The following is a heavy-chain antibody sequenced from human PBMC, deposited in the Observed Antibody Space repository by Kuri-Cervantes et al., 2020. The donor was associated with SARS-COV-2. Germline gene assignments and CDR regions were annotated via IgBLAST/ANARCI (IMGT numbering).Heavy chain of an antibody. J-gene: IGHJ5*02. V-gene: IGHV3-74*01. CDR3: ARMYDYSFNWFDP. D-gene: IGHD4-11*01. CDR2: INPDGSYT. CDR1: GFTFSGHW. Sequence: GGSLRLSCAASGFTFSGHWIHWVRQAPGKGLVWVSRINPDGSYTNNADSVKGRFTLSRDNAKNSLYLQMNSLRAEDTAVYYCARMYDYSFNWFDPWGQGTLVTVSS.